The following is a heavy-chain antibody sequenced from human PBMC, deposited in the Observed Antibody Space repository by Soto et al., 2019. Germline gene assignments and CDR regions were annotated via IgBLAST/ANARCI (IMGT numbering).Heavy chain of an antibody. V-gene: IGHV3-23*01. J-gene: IGHJ4*02. D-gene: IGHD3-22*01. CDR2: ITGSGGST. CDR1: GFTFSSYA. CDR3: VKGPFYDSSGFLDY. Sequence: GGSLRLSCAASGFTFSSYAMSWVRQAPGKGLEWVSGITGSGGSTYYADSVKGRFTISRDNFKNMLYLQMNSLRAEDTAVYYCVKGPFYDSSGFLDYWGQGTLVTAPQ.